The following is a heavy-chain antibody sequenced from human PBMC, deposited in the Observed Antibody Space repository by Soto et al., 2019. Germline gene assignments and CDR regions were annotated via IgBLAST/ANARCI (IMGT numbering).Heavy chain of an antibody. CDR3: ARDSSYCISTSCYFARTNYYYYGMDV. D-gene: IGHD2-2*01. J-gene: IGHJ6*02. CDR1: GGSVSSGSYY. V-gene: IGHV4-61*01. CDR2: IYYSGST. Sequence: PSETLSLTCTVSGGSVSSGSYYWSWIRQPPGKGLEWIGYIYYSGSTNYNPSLKSRVTISVDTSKNQFSLKLSSVTAADTAVYYCARDSSYCISTSCYFARTNYYYYGMDVWGQGTTVTVSS.